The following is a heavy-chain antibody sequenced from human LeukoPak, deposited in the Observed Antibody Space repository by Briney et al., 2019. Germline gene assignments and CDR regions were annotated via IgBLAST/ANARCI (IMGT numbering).Heavy chain of an antibody. CDR3: ARVPFSYCDGDCYFDY. V-gene: IGHV1-2*02. D-gene: IGHD2-21*02. Sequence: ASVKVSCKASGYTFTGYYMHWVRQAPGQGLEWMGWINPNSGGTNYAQKFQGRVTMTRDTSISTAYMELSRLRSDDTAVYYCARVPFSYCDGDCYFDYWGQGTLVTVSS. J-gene: IGHJ4*02. CDR1: GYTFTGYY. CDR2: INPNSGGT.